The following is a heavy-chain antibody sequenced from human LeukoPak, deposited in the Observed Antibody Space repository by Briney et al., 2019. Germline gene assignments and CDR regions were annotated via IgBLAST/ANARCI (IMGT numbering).Heavy chain of an antibody. V-gene: IGHV4-59*01. CDR1: GGSFSGYY. CDR3: ARWGYFDSGGYFVVDY. CDR2: IYYSGST. D-gene: IGHD3-22*01. J-gene: IGHJ4*02. Sequence: SETLSLTCAVYGGSFSGYYWSWIRQPPGKGLEWIGYIYYSGSTAYNPSLESRVTMSVDTSKNHISLKMTSVTAADTATYYCARWGYFDSGGYFVVDYWGQGALVTVSS.